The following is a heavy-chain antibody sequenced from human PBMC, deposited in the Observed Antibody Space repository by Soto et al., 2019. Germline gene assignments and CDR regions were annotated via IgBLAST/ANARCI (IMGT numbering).Heavy chain of an antibody. Sequence: WVSRRLSCAASGFTFSKYSMHWVRQSPGKGLEWVALIWNDGIRKVYVDSVKGRFTISRDNSKNTLDLQMNNLRDEDTAVYYCARDDDNDANALDYWGPGTLVTVSS. V-gene: IGHV3-33*01. CDR1: GFTFSKYS. CDR2: IWNDGIRK. CDR3: ARDDDNDANALDY. J-gene: IGHJ4*02.